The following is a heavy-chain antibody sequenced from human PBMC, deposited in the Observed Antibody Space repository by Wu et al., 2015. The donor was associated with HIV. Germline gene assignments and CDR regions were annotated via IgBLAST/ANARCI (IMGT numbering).Heavy chain of an antibody. D-gene: IGHD4-17*01. V-gene: IGHV1-24*01. Sequence: QVQLVQSGAEVKKPGASVKVSCKVSGYTLTELSMHWVRQAPGKGLEWMGGFDPEDGETIYAQKFQGRVTMTRDTSTSTVYMELSSLRSEDTAVYYCASYGDLDYWGQGTLVTVSS. CDR3: ASYGDLDY. CDR1: GYTLTELS. J-gene: IGHJ4*02. CDR2: FDPEDGET.